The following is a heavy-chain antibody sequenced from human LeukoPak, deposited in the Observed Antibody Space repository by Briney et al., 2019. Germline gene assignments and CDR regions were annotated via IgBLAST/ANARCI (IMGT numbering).Heavy chain of an antibody. J-gene: IGHJ4*02. CDR2: ISSSSSTI. V-gene: IGHV3-48*01. CDR3: ATGTLGGWHYFDY. CDR1: GFTFSSYS. Sequence: GGSLRLSCAASGFTFSSYSMNWVRQAPGKGLEWVSYISSSSSTIYYADSVKGRFTIPRDNAKNSLYLQMNSLRAEDTAVYYCATGTLGGWHYFDYWGQGTLVTVSS. D-gene: IGHD2-15*01.